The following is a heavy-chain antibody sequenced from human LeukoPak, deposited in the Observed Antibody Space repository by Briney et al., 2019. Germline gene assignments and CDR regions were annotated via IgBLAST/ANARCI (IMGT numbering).Heavy chain of an antibody. Sequence: GGSLSLSCAACGFTFSSYSVKGVREARGEGREGVSSISSSSTYISYADSVKGPFTISRDNAKNSLYLQMTSLRAEDTAVYYCARVGNSGYDFDYWGQGTLVTVSS. CDR2: ISSSSTYI. CDR1: GFTFSSYS. D-gene: IGHD5-12*01. CDR3: ARVGNSGYDFDY. J-gene: IGHJ4*02. V-gene: IGHV3-21*01.